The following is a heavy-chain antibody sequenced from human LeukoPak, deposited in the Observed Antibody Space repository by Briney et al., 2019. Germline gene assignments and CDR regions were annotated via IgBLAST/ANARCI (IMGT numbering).Heavy chain of an antibody. V-gene: IGHV3-48*03. CDR1: GFTFSSYE. D-gene: IGHD2-2*01. Sequence: GGSLRLSCAASGFTFSSYEMNWVRQAPGKGLEWVSYISSSGSTIYYADSVKGRFTISRDNTKNSVYLQMNSLRAEDTAVYYCARGSRDAFDIWGQGTMATVPS. J-gene: IGHJ3*02. CDR3: ARGSRDAFDI. CDR2: ISSSGSTI.